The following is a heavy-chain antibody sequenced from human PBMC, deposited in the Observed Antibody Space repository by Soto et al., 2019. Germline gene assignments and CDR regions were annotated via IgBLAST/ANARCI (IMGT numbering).Heavy chain of an antibody. J-gene: IGHJ4*02. D-gene: IGHD6-13*01. CDR1: GFTFTSSA. Sequence: QMQLVQSGPEVKKPGTSVKVSCKASGFTFTSSAVQWVRQARGQRLEWIGWIVVGSGNTNYAQKFQERVTITRGMSTSTAYMELSSLRAEDTAVYYCAASVAAAGTGFDYWGQGTLVTVSS. CDR3: AASVAAAGTGFDY. V-gene: IGHV1-58*01. CDR2: IVVGSGNT.